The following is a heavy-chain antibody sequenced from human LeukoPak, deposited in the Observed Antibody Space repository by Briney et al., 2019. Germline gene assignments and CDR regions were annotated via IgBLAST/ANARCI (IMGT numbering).Heavy chain of an antibody. D-gene: IGHD3-10*01. Sequence: SQTLSLTFAISGDSVSSNSAAWNWLRQSPSRGLEWLGSTYYRSKWYNDYAVSVKSRITINPHTSKNEFSLQLNSVTPEDTAVYYCARESPRGTGEAYYYMDVWGKGTTVTVSS. J-gene: IGHJ6*03. CDR2: TYYRSKWYN. V-gene: IGHV6-1*01. CDR1: GDSVSSNSAA. CDR3: ARESPRGTGEAYYYMDV.